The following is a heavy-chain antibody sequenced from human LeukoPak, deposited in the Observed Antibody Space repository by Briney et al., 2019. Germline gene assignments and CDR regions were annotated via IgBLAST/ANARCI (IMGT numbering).Heavy chain of an antibody. CDR2: IYSGGST. CDR1: GFTVSSSY. D-gene: IGHD3-22*01. CDR3: ARELDSSGYSPHAFDI. V-gene: IGHV3-53*04. J-gene: IGHJ3*02. Sequence: GGSLRLSCAASGFTVSSSYMSWVRQAPGKGLEWVSVIYSGGSTYYADSVKGRFTISRHNSKNTLYLQMNSLRAEDTAVYYCARELDSSGYSPHAFDIWGQGTMVTVSS.